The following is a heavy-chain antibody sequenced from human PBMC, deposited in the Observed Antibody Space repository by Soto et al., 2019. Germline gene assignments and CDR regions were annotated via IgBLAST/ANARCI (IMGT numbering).Heavy chain of an antibody. CDR1: DGSISGSSYN. CDR3: ARFSGKAFDI. V-gene: IGHV4-39*01. CDR2: IYYNGGP. Sequence: LWGTLDLSSSVSDGSISGSSYNWDGMRQPPGKGLEWSGTIYYNGGPDYNPSLKSRPTISVDSSDFQFSLKLRYVTAVDTSIYYCARFSGKAFDISRHGKLLTV. J-gene: IGHJ3*02.